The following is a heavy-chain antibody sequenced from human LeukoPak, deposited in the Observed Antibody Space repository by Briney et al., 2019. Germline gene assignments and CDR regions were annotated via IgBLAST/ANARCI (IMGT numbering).Heavy chain of an antibody. J-gene: IGHJ4*02. CDR1: GFTFSSYW. CDR3: ARDVNYDHHY. D-gene: IGHD4-11*01. CDR2: LNSDGTIT. Sequence: GGSLRLSCAASGFTFSSYWMHWVRQVPGKGLVWVSRLNSDGTITNYADSVRGRLTISRDNSKNTVSLQMDSLRAEDTAVYYCARDVNYDHHYWGRGTLVTVSS. V-gene: IGHV3-74*01.